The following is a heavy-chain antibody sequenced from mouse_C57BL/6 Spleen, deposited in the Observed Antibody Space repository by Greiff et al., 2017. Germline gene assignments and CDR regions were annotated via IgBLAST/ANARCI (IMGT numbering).Heavy chain of an antibody. Sequence: LVRPGTSVKVSCKASGYAFTNYLIEWVKQRPGQGLEWIGVINPGSGGTNYNEKFKGKATLTADKSSSTAYMQLSSLTSEDSAVYFCARWDYGSVFDYWGQGTTLTVSS. J-gene: IGHJ2*01. CDR3: ARWDYGSVFDY. CDR1: GYAFTNYL. V-gene: IGHV1-54*01. CDR2: INPGSGGT. D-gene: IGHD1-1*01.